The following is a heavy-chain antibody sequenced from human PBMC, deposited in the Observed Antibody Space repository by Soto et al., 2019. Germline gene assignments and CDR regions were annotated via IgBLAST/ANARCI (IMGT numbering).Heavy chain of an antibody. J-gene: IGHJ4*02. CDR2: IYYSGST. Sequence: SETLSLTCTVSGGSISSYYWSWIRQPPGKGLEWIGYIYYSGSTNYNPSLKSRVTISVDTSKNQFSLKLSSVTAADTAVYYCAGGYSGYEGIDYWGQGTLVTVS. CDR1: GGSISSYY. V-gene: IGHV4-59*08. CDR3: AGGYSGYEGIDY. D-gene: IGHD5-12*01.